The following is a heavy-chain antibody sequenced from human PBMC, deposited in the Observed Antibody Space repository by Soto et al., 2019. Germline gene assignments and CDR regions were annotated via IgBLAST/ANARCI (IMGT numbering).Heavy chain of an antibody. CDR1: GFTFSSYG. V-gene: IGHV3-30*18. CDR3: AKETDSSSWYYFDY. J-gene: IGHJ4*02. D-gene: IGHD6-13*01. Sequence: GGSLRLSCAASGFTFSSYGMHWVRQAPGKGLEWVAVISYDGSNKYYADSVKGRFTISRDNSKNTLYLQMNSLRAEDTAVYYCAKETDSSSWYYFDYWGQGTLVTVSS. CDR2: ISYDGSNK.